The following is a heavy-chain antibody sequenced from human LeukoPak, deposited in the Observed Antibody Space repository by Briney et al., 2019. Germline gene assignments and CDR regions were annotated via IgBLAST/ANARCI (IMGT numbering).Heavy chain of an antibody. J-gene: IGHJ4*02. D-gene: IGHD2-8*02. V-gene: IGHV3-15*01. CDR1: GFTFNSYT. Sequence: GRSLRLSCAASGFTFNSYTMHWVRQAPGKGLEWVGRIKSKTDGGTTEYAAPVKGRFTISRDDSKNTLYLQMNSLKTEDTAVYYCTTFLYFDTGGPDYWGQGTLVTVSS. CDR3: TTFLYFDTGGPDY. CDR2: IKSKTDGGTT.